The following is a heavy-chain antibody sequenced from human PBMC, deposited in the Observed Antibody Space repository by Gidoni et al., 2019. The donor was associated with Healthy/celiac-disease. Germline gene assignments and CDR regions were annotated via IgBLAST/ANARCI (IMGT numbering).Heavy chain of an antibody. CDR2: ISSRGSTI. V-gene: IGHV3-48*03. J-gene: IGHJ6*03. Sequence: EVQLVESGGGLVQPGGSLRLSCAASGFTFSSYEMNWVRPAPGKGLEWVSYISSRGSTIYYADSVKGRFTISRDNAKNSLYLQMNSLRAEDTAVYYCARAITDYYYYYMDVWGKGTTVTVSS. CDR1: GFTFSSYE. CDR3: ARAITDYYYYYMDV. D-gene: IGHD5-12*01.